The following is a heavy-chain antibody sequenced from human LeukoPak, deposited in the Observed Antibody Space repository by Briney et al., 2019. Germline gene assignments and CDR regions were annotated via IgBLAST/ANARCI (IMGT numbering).Heavy chain of an antibody. CDR3: ARDFRSYDSSGYHY. CDR1: GGSISSSNW. Sequence: SETLSLTCAVSGGSISSSNWWSWVRQPPGKGLEWIGEIYHSGSTNYNPSLKSRVTISVDKSKNQFSLKLRSVTAADTAVYYCARDFRSYDSSGYHYWGQGTLVTVSS. J-gene: IGHJ4*02. V-gene: IGHV4-4*02. CDR2: IYHSGST. D-gene: IGHD3-22*01.